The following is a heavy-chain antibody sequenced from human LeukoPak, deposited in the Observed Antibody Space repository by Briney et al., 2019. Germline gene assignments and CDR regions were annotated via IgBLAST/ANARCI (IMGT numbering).Heavy chain of an antibody. J-gene: IGHJ4*02. Sequence: GGSLRLSCAASGFTFNDYVMSWVRQAPGKGLEWVSAMSGGGSSTYYADSVKGRITISRDNSKNTLYLQVNSLGVEDTAVYYCAKGSSNSRPYYFDSWGQGTLVTVSS. CDR3: AKGSSNSRPYYFDS. V-gene: IGHV3-23*01. CDR1: GFTFNDYV. D-gene: IGHD2-2*01. CDR2: MSGGGSST.